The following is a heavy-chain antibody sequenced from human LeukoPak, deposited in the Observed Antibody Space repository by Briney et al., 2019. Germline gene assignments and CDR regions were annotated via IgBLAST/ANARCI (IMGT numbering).Heavy chain of an antibody. CDR1: GYTFTSYG. D-gene: IGHD2-15*01. V-gene: IGHV1-18*01. CDR2: ISAYNGNT. Sequence: ASVKVSCKASGYTFTSYGISWVRQAPGQGLEWMGWISAYNGNTNYAQKLQGRVTMTTDTSTSTAYMELRSLRSDDTAVYYCARRDCSGGSRYYYYGMDVWGQGTTVTVSS. CDR3: ARRDCSGGSRYYYYGMDV. J-gene: IGHJ6*02.